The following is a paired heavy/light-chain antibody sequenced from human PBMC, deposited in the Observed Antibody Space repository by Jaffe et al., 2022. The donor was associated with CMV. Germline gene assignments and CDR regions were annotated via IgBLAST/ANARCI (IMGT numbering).Heavy chain of an antibody. CDR2: ISPSGGVT. CDR3: AKDGAVAGTADAFDI. J-gene: IGHJ3*02. CDR1: GFTFTSYT. Sequence: EVQLVESGGGLVQPGGSLRLSCAASGFTFTSYTMGWVRQAPGKGLDWVSAISPSGGVTYYADSVKGRFTISRDNSKNTLFLQMNSLRAEDTAVYYCAKDGAVAGTADAFDIWGQGTMVTVSS. V-gene: IGHV3-23*04. D-gene: IGHD6-19*01.
Light chain of an antibody. J-gene: IGKJ2*01. CDR3: QQYGSSGYT. CDR1: QSVSSSY. CDR2: GAS. Sequence: EIVLTQSPGTLSLSPGERASLSCRASQSVSSSYLAWYQQRPGQAPRLLIYGASSRATGIPDRFSGSGSGTDFTLTISRLEPEDFAVYYCQQYGSSGYTFGQGTKLEIK. V-gene: IGKV3-20*01.